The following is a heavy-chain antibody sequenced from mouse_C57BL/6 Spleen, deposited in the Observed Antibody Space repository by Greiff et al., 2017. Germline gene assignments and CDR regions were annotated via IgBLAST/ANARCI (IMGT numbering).Heavy chain of an antibody. Sequence: QVQLKQSGAELVRPGASVTLSCKASGYTFTDYEMHWVKQTPVHGLEWIGAIDPETGGTAYNQKFKGKAILTADKSSSTAYMELRSLTSEDSAVYYGTRDPFSLLGYWGQGTTLTVSS. CDR1: GYTFTDYE. J-gene: IGHJ2*01. D-gene: IGHD2-10*02. V-gene: IGHV1-15*01. CDR2: IDPETGGT. CDR3: TRDPFSLLGY.